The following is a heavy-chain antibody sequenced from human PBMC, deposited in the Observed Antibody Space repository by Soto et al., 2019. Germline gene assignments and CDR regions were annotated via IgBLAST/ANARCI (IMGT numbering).Heavy chain of an antibody. D-gene: IGHD2-15*01. CDR1: GGSISSGACY. J-gene: IGHJ4*02. CDR3: ARVYCSGGSCYCFDY. V-gene: IGHV4-31*03. Sequence: SETLSLTCTVSGGSISSGACYWSWIRQHPGRGLEWIGHIYYSGSTFYNSSLKSRVTISVDTSKNQFSLKLSSVTAADTAVYYCARVYCSGGSCYCFDYWGQGTLVTVSS. CDR2: IYYSGST.